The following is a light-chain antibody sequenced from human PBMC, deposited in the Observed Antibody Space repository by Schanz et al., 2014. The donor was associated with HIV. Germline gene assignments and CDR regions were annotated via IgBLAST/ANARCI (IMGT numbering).Light chain of an antibody. CDR2: ATS. V-gene: IGKV3-20*01. Sequence: EIVLTQSPGTLSLSPGERATLSCRASQSVSSSYLAWYQQKPGQAPRLVIYATSTTAAGIPDRFSGTGSGTDFTLTISSLQSEDFALYYCQQYSSPITFGPGTTVDIK. J-gene: IGKJ3*01. CDR1: QSVSSSY. CDR3: QQYSSPIT.